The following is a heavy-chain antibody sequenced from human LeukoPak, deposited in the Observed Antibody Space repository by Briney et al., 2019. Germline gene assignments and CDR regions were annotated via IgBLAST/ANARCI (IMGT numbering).Heavy chain of an antibody. CDR2: INPSGGST. J-gene: IGHJ5*02. CDR1: GYTFTSYY. Sequence: GASVKVSCKASGYTFTSYYMHWVRQAPGQGLEWMGIINPSGGSTSYAQKFQGRVTMTRDTSISTAYMELSRLRSEDTAVYYCARDHFYYGSGSYYNTQERNNWFDPWGQGTLVTVSS. V-gene: IGHV1-46*01. CDR3: ARDHFYYGSGSYYNTQERNNWFDP. D-gene: IGHD3-10*01.